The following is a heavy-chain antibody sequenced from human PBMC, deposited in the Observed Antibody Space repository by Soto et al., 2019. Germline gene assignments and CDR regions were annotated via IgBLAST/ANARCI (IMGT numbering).Heavy chain of an antibody. Sequence: PGGSLRLSCAASGFTFSSYAMSWVRQAPGKGLEWVSAISGSGGSTYYADYVKGRITISRDNSKNTLYLKMNSLRAEDTALYYCAKLRGEYYDFWSVYYQNWFDPWGQGTLVTVSS. CDR2: ISGSGGST. D-gene: IGHD3-3*01. J-gene: IGHJ5*02. V-gene: IGHV3-23*01. CDR3: AKLRGEYYDFWSVYYQNWFDP. CDR1: GFTFSSYA.